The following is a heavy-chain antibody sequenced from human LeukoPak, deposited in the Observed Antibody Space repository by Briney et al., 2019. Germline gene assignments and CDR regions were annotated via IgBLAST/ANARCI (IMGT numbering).Heavy chain of an antibody. V-gene: IGHV3-30*02. CDR1: GFTFNTYG. CDR3: AKDRSSSGSSYIRAQKYYFDY. D-gene: IGHD3-10*01. J-gene: IGHJ4*02. Sequence: AGGSLRPSCAASGFTFNTYGMHWVRQAPGKGLESVAFIRFDGTNKYYADSVKGRFTISRDNSKNTLYLQMNSLRADDTAVYYCAKDRSSSGSSYIRAQKYYFDYWGQGTLVTVSS. CDR2: IRFDGTNK.